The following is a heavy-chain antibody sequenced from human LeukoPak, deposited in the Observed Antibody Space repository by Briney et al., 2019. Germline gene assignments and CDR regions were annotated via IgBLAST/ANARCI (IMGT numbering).Heavy chain of an antibody. CDR3: ARARAYYYESSLLFDY. CDR1: GFTFSDYY. CDR2: ISSSGTTI. Sequence: KPGGSLTLSCAASGFTFSDYYMSWIRQAPGEGLEWVSYISSSGTTIYYADSVKGRFTISRDNAKNSLYLQMNSLRAEETAVYYCARARAYYYESSLLFDYWGQGTLVTVSS. J-gene: IGHJ4*02. V-gene: IGHV3-11*04. D-gene: IGHD3-22*01.